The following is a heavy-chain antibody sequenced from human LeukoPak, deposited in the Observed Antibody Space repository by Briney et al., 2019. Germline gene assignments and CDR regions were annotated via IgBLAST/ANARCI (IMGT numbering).Heavy chain of an antibody. V-gene: IGHV3-23*01. CDR3: ARVPGRYSSGWYIYYYYGMDV. J-gene: IGHJ6*02. D-gene: IGHD6-19*01. CDR2: ISGSGGST. CDR1: GFTFGSYA. Sequence: PGGSLRLSCAASGFTFGSYAMSWVRQAPGKGLEWVSAISGSGGSTYYADSVKGRFTISRDNSKNTLYLQMNSLRAEDTAVYYCARVPGRYSSGWYIYYYYGMDVWGQGTTVTVSS.